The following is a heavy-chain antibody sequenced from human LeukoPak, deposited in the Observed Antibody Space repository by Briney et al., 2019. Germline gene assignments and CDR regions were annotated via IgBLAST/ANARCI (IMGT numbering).Heavy chain of an antibody. CDR2: ISGSGGST. CDR1: GFTFSSYA. D-gene: IGHD7-27*01. Sequence: GGSLRLSCAASGFTFSSYATSWVRQAPGKGLEWVSAISGSGGSTYYADSVKGRFTISRDNSKNTLYLQMNSLRAEDTAVYYCAGQYWGSGFDYWGQGTLVTVSS. CDR3: AGQYWGSGFDY. V-gene: IGHV3-23*01. J-gene: IGHJ4*02.